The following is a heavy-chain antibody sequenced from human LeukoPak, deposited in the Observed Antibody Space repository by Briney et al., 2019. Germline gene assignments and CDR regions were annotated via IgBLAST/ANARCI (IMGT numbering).Heavy chain of an antibody. Sequence: ASVTVSFKASGGTFSSYAISWVRQAPGQGLEWMGGIIPIFGTANYAQKFQGRVTITADESTGTAYMELRSLRSEDTAVYYCARDTGGQDVWGSYRYPAGMDYWGQGTLVTVSS. V-gene: IGHV1-69*13. CDR3: ARDTGGQDVWGSYRYPAGMDY. J-gene: IGHJ4*02. D-gene: IGHD3-16*02. CDR2: IIPIFGTA. CDR1: GGTFSSYA.